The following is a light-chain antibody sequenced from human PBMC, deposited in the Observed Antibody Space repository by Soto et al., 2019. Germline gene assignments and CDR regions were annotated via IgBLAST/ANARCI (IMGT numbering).Light chain of an antibody. CDR1: SSDVGAYNY. CDR3: SSYTSSSSWV. J-gene: IGLJ3*02. V-gene: IGLV2-14*01. CDR2: EVT. Sequence: QSALTQPASVSGSPGQSNTISCTGTSSDVGAYNYVSWYQQHSGKAPKLIIYEVTNRPSGVSNRFSASKSGNTASLTIFGLQAEDEADYYCSSYTSSSSWVFGGGTKLTVL.